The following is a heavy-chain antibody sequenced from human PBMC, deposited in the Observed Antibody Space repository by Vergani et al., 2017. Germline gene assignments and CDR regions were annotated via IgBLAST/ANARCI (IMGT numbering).Heavy chain of an antibody. V-gene: IGHV3-53*01. CDR3: ARDVWGYDLWSGYYTGSTHYYYYMDV. D-gene: IGHD3-3*01. CDR2: IYSGGST. CDR1: GFTVSSNY. Sequence: EVQLVESGGGLIQPGGSLRLSCAASGFTVSSNYMSWVRQAPGKGLEWVSVIYSGGSTYYADSVKGRFTISRDNSKNTLYLQMNSRRAEDTAVYDGARDVWGYDLWSGYYTGSTHYYYYMDVWGKGTTVTVSS. J-gene: IGHJ6*03.